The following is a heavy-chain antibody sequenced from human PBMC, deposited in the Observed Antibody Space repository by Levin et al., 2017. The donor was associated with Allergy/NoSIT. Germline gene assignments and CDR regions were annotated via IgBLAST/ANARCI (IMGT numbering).Heavy chain of an antibody. V-gene: IGHV3-21*01. CDR2: ISSSSSYI. J-gene: IGHJ1*01. D-gene: IGHD6-25*01. CDR3: ASLIAALDAEYFQH. CDR1: GFTFSSYS. Sequence: GGSLRLSCAASGFTFSSYSMNWVRQAPGKGLEWVSSISSSSSYIYYADSVKGRFTISRDNAKNSLYLQMNSLRAEDTAVYYCASLIAALDAEYFQHWGQGTLVTVSS.